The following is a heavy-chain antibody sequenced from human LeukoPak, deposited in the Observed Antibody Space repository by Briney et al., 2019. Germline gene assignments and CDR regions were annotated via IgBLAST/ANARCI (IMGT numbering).Heavy chain of an antibody. D-gene: IGHD1-1*01. J-gene: IGHJ4*02. V-gene: IGHV3-21*01. CDR1: GFTFSSYA. CDR2: ISGSSSYI. CDR3: ARGKVPILEIDY. Sequence: GGSLRLSCAASGFTFSSYAMSWVRQAPGKGLEWVSAISGSSSYIYYADSVKGRFTISRDNAKNSLYLQMNSLRAEDTAVYYCARGKVPILEIDYWGQGTLVTVSS.